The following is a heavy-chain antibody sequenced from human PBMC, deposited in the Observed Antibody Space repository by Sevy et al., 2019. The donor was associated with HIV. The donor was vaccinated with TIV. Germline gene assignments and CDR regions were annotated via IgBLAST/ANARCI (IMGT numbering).Heavy chain of an antibody. Sequence: GGSLRLSCAASGFTVSSYALLWVRQAPGKGLEWVSLISYDGNKQYYSDSVKGRLAISRDESKTTLFLQMNSLRSEDTAIYYCARVGVSYCTDDCYHRFDYWGRGTLVTVSS. J-gene: IGHJ4*02. CDR2: ISYDGNKQ. CDR1: GFTVSSYA. D-gene: IGHD2-21*02. V-gene: IGHV3-30*09. CDR3: ARVGVSYCTDDCYHRFDY.